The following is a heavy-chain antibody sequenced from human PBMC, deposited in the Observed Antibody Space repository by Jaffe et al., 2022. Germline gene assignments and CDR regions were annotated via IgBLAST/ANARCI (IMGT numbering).Heavy chain of an antibody. CDR2: INHSGST. Sequence: QVQLQQWGAGLLKPSETLSLTCAVYGGSFSGYYWSWIRQPPGKGLEWIGEINHSGSTNYNPSLKSRVTISVDTSKNQFSLKLSSVTAADTAVYYCARSLNQRGYSYGSNPFAFDIWGQGTMVTVSS. D-gene: IGHD5-18*01. V-gene: IGHV4-34*01. CDR3: ARSLNQRGYSYGSNPFAFDI. CDR1: GGSFSGYY. J-gene: IGHJ3*02.